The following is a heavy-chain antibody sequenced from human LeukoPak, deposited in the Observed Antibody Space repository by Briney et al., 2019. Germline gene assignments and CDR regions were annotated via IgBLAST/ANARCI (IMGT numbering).Heavy chain of an antibody. CDR1: GGSTSSSSYY. V-gene: IGHV4-39*01. J-gene: IGHJ4*02. CDR3: ARRTTRSTGRYFDY. D-gene: IGHD2-8*02. Sequence: SETLSLTCTVSGGSTSSSSYYWGWIRQPPGKGLEWIGSIYYSGSTYYNPSLKSRVTISVDTSKNQFSLKLSSVTAADTAVYYCARRTTRSTGRYFDYWGQGTLVTVSS. CDR2: IYYSGST.